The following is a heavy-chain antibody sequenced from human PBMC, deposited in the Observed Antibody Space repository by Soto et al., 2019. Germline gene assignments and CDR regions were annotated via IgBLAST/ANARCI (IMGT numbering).Heavy chain of an antibody. Sequence: SETLSLTCTVSGASISGYYWSWIRKSAGKGPEWIGRIYATGTTDYNPSLKSRVMMSVDTSKKQFSLRLRSVTAADTAVYYCVRDGTKTLRDWFDPWGQGISVTVSS. CDR3: VRDGTKTLRDWFDP. CDR1: GASISGYY. CDR2: IYATGTT. V-gene: IGHV4-4*07. D-gene: IGHD1-1*01. J-gene: IGHJ5*02.